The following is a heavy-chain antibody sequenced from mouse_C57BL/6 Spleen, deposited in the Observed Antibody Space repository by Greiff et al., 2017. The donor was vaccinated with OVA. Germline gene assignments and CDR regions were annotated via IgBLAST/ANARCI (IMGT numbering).Heavy chain of an antibody. D-gene: IGHD2-2*01. V-gene: IGHV1-82*01. CDR3: ARSGGYNVDYAMDY. J-gene: IGHJ4*01. CDR2: IYPGDGAT. Sequence: VQLQQSGPELVKPGASVKISCKASGYAFSSSWMNWVKQRPGKGLEWIGRIYPGDGATNYNGKFKGKATLTADKSSSTAYMQLSSLTSEDAAVYFCARSGGYNVDYAMDYWGQGTSVTVSS. CDR1: GYAFSSSW.